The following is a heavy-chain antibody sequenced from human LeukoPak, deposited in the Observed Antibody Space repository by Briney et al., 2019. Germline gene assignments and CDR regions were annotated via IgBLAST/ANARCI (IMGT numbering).Heavy chain of an antibody. CDR3: ARDGWELLGSPFDY. CDR1: GDSVSSNSAA. V-gene: IGHV6-1*01. Sequence: SQTLSLTCAISGDSVSSNSAAWHWIRQSPSRGLEWLVRTYYRSKWYNDYAVSVKSRITINPDTSKNQFSLQLNSVTPEDTAVYYCARDGWELLGSPFDYWGQGTLVTVSS. J-gene: IGHJ4*02. CDR2: TYYRSKWYN. D-gene: IGHD1-26*01.